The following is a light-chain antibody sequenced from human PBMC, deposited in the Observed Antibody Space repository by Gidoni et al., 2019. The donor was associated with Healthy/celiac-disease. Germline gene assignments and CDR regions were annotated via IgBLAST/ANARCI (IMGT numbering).Light chain of an antibody. CDR1: QGISSY. CDR3: QQLNSYPLFT. Sequence: DIQLTQSPSFLSASVGDIVTITCRASQGISSYLAWYQQKPGKAPTLLIYAASTVQSGVPSRFRGSGTGTEFTLTISSLQPEDFATYYCQQLNSYPLFTFGPGTKVDIK. J-gene: IGKJ3*01. V-gene: IGKV1-9*01. CDR2: AAS.